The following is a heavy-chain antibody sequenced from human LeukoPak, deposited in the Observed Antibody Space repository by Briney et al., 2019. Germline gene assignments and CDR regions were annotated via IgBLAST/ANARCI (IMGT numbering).Heavy chain of an antibody. Sequence: GASVKVSCKASGYTFTSYGISWVRQAPGQGLEWMGWISAYNGNTNYAQKLQDRATMTTDTSTSTAYMELRSLRSDDTAVYYCARVGRTTLNSSGWFYWGQGTLVTVSS. D-gene: IGHD6-19*01. CDR1: GYTFTSYG. J-gene: IGHJ4*02. V-gene: IGHV1-18*01. CDR2: ISAYNGNT. CDR3: ARVGRTTLNSSGWFY.